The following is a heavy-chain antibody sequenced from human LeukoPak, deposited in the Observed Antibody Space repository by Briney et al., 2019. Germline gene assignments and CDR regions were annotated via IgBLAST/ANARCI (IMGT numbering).Heavy chain of an antibody. CDR3: ARWFKLWIPYYYYYYMDV. D-gene: IGHD5-18*01. J-gene: IGHJ6*03. CDR2: ISAYNGNT. Sequence: ASVKVSCKASGYTFTSYGISWVRQAPGQGLEWMGWISAYNGNTNYAQKLQGRVTMTTDTSTSTAYMELRSLRSDDMAVYYCARWFKLWIPYYYYYYMDVWGKGTTVTVSS. CDR1: GYTFTSYG. V-gene: IGHV1-18*03.